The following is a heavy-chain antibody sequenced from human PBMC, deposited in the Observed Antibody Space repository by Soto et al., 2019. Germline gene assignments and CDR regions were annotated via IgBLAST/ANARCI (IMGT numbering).Heavy chain of an antibody. Sequence: GASVKVSCKASGYTFTNYAVHWVRQAPGQRLEWMGWINAGNGNTRYSQKFQGRVTITRDTSARTAYMELSSLRSEDTAVYYCARGHLAVVPVASWYFYMVVRCKGTTVTVSS. D-gene: IGHD2-2*01. CDR2: INAGNGNT. CDR1: GYTFTNYA. J-gene: IGHJ6*03. V-gene: IGHV1-3*01. CDR3: ARGHLAVVPVASWYFYMVV.